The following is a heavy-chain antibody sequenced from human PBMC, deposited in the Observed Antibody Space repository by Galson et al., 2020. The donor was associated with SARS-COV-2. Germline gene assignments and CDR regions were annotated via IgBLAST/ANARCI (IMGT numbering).Heavy chain of an antibody. Sequence: GGSLRLSCAASGFTFSSYAMHWVRQAPGKGLEWVAVISYDGSNKYYADSVKGRFTISRDNSKNTLYLQMNSLRAEDTAVYYCAREAFFALSSSPEAEWFDPWGQGTLVTVSS. CDR3: AREAFFALSSSPEAEWFDP. D-gene: IGHD6-13*01. V-gene: IGHV3-30*01. CDR1: GFTFSSYA. J-gene: IGHJ5*02. CDR2: ISYDGSNK.